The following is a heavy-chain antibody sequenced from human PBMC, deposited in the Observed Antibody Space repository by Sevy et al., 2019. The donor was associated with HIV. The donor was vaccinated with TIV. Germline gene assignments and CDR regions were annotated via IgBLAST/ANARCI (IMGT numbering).Heavy chain of an antibody. J-gene: IGHJ4*02. CDR3: ARLVSCGGDCYYLDS. Sequence: GGSLRLSCAASGFSFSDYDMHWVRQAPGKGLDWVAVISHDERYKNYAESVKVRFTISRDNFKNTLFLQMDSLRPEDTAVYFCARLVSCGGDCYYLDSWGRGALVNVSS. V-gene: IGHV3-30*01. CDR1: GFSFSDYD. CDR2: ISHDERYK. D-gene: IGHD2-21*02.